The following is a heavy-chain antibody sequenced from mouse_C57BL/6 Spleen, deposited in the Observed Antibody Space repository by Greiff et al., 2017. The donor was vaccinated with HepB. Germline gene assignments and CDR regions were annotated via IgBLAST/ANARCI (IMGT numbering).Heavy chain of an antibody. V-gene: IGHV10-3*01. CDR1: GFTFNTYA. J-gene: IGHJ4*01. Sequence: EVQLQESGGGLVQPKGSLKLSCAASGFTFNTYAMHWVRQAPGKGLEWVARIRSKSSNNATYDADSVKDRVTISRDDSQSLLSLQMNNLQTEDTPIYYCVCDELGYAMDYWGQGTSVTVSS. CDR2: IRSKSSNNAT. D-gene: IGHD4-1*01. CDR3: VCDELGYAMDY.